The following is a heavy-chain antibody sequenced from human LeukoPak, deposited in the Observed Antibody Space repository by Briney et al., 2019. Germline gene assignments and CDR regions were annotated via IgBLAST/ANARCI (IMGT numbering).Heavy chain of an antibody. Sequence: PGGSLRLSCAASGFSFSDHAMHWVRQAPGKGLEWVAVIWYDGSDKYYADSVKGRFTVSRDNSNNTLCLQMNSLRGEDTGVYYCAKDPNNYGGNSDYFDYWGQGTLVTVSS. CDR1: GFSFSDHA. D-gene: IGHD4-23*01. CDR2: IWYDGSDK. J-gene: IGHJ4*02. CDR3: AKDPNNYGGNSDYFDY. V-gene: IGHV3-33*06.